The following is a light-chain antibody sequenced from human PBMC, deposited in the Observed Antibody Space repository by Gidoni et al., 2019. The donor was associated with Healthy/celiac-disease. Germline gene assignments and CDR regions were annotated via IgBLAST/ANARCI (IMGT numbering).Light chain of an antibody. V-gene: IGKV1-39*01. CDR2: AAS. J-gene: IGKJ3*01. CDR1: QSISSY. Sequence: DIQMTQSPSSLSASVGDRVTITCRASQSISSYLNWYQQKPGKAPKLLIYAASSLQSGVPSRFSGNGSGTDFTLTISSLQPEDFATYYCQQSYSTPPGFTFGPGTKVDIK. CDR3: QQSYSTPPGFT.